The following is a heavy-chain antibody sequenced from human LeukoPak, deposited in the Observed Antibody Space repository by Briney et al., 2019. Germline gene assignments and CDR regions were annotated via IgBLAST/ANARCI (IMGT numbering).Heavy chain of an antibody. V-gene: IGHV4-39*07. J-gene: IGHJ2*01. CDR3: ARDSRHGGLWFGELSGSYWYFDL. CDR2: LYYSGST. Sequence: SETLSLTCTVSGGSISSSSDYWGWIRQPPGKGLEWIGSLYYSGSTYYHPSLKSRVTISVDTSKNQFSLKLSSVTAADTAMYYCARDSRHGGLWFGELSGSYWYFDLWGRGTLVTVSS. D-gene: IGHD3-10*01. CDR1: GGSISSSSDY.